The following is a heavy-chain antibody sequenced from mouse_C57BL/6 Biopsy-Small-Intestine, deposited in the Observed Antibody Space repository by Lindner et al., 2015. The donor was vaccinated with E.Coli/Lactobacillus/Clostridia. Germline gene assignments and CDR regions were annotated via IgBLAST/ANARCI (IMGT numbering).Heavy chain of an antibody. CDR1: GFTFSDYG. CDR3: ARYGYYGSSYDYAMDY. CDR2: ISSGSSTI. J-gene: IGHJ4*01. D-gene: IGHD1-1*01. V-gene: IGHV5-17*01. Sequence: EVQLQESGGGLVKPGGSLKLSCAASGFTFSDYGVHWVRQAPEKGLEWVAYISSGSSTIYYADTVKGRFTISRDNAKNTLFLQMTSLRSEDTAMYYCARYGYYGSSYDYAMDYWGQGTSVTVSS.